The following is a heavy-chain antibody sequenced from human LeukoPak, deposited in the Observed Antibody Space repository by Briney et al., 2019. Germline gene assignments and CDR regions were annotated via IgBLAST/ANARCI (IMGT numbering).Heavy chain of an antibody. V-gene: IGHV4-34*01. CDR1: GGSFSTFY. Sequence: SETLSLTCAVYGGSFSTFYWGWIRQPPGKGLEWIGEINHTGSTYYNPSLKSRVTISVATSKNQFSLKLSSVTAADTVVYYCARGNCSSSSCPLGGFGNFDYWGQGTLVTVSS. CDR3: ARGNCSSSSCPLGGFGNFDY. J-gene: IGHJ4*02. D-gene: IGHD2-2*01. CDR2: INHTGST.